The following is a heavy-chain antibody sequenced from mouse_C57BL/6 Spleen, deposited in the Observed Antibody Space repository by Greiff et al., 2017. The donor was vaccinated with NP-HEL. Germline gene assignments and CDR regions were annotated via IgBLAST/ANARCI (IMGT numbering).Heavy chain of an antibody. V-gene: IGHV5-17*01. CDR3: ARGETYGSMDY. J-gene: IGHJ4*01. CDR2: ISSGSSTI. CDR1: GFTFSDYG. D-gene: IGHD1-1*01. Sequence: EVMLVESGGGLVKPGGSLKLSCAASGFTFSDYGMHWVRQAPEKGLEWVAYISSGSSTIYYADTVKGRFTIPRDNAKNTLFLQMTSLRSEDTAMDYCARGETYGSMDYWGQGTSVTVSS.